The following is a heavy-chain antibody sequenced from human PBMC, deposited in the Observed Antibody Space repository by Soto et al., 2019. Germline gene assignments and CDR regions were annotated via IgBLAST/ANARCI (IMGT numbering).Heavy chain of an antibody. CDR1: GGSISSYY. J-gene: IGHJ4*02. CDR3: ARGGDSSGYYDY. V-gene: IGHV4-59*01. D-gene: IGHD3-22*01. Sequence: SETLSLTCTVSGGSISSYYWIFIRQPPGKGLEWIGYIYYSGSTNYNPSLKSRVTISVDTSKNQFSLKLSSVTAADTAVYYCARGGDSSGYYDYWGQGTLVTVSS. CDR2: IYYSGST.